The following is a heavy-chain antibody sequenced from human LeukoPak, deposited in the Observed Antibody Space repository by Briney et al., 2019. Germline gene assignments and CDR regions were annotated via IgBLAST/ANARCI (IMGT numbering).Heavy chain of an antibody. D-gene: IGHD1-1*01. J-gene: IGHJ6*03. V-gene: IGHV4-4*07. Sequence: SETLSLTCTVSGGSISSYYWSWIRQPTGKGLEWIGRIYTSGSTNYNPSLNGRVSISRDTTKNLFSLRLRSVTAADTAVYFCARGRVSSSTWYSTYYYYFYMDVWGKGTTVTVSS. CDR1: GGSISSYY. CDR3: ARGRVSSSTWYSTYYYYFYMDV. CDR2: IYTSGST.